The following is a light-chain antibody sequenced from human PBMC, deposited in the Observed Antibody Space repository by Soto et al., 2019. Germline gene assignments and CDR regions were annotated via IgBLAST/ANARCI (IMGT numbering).Light chain of an antibody. CDR2: EVS. CDR3: TSYAGSNIFYV. V-gene: IGLV2-8*01. J-gene: IGLJ1*01. Sequence: QSALTQPPSASGSPGQSVTISCTGTSSDVGGYNFVPWYQQHPGKAPKLMIYEVSKRPSGVPDRFSGSKSGNTASLTVSGLQAEDEADYYCTSYAGSNIFYVFGTGTKVTVL. CDR1: SSDVGGYNF.